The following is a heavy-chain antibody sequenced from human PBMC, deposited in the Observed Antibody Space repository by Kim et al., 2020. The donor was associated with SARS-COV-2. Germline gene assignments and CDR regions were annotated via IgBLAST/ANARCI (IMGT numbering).Heavy chain of an antibody. J-gene: IGHJ6*03. CDR3: ARVRVYRGADFPPPYYMD. CDR2: IYYTGSA. V-gene: IGHV4-59*08. CDR1: GGSISGYY. Sequence: ETLSLTCTVSGGSISGYYWTWIRQPPGKGLEWIGYIYYTGSANYNPSLKSRVTISVDTSKNQFSLKLSSVTAADTAVYYCARVRVYRGADFPPPYYMD. D-gene: IGHD3-10*01.